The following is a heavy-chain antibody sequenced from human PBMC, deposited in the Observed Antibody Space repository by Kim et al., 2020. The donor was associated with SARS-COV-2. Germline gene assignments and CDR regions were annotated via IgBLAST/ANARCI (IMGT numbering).Heavy chain of an antibody. V-gene: IGHV3-7*01. D-gene: IGHD3-3*01. Sequence: YVDSVKGRFTISRDNAKNSLYLQMNRLRAEDTAVYYCARAESWIFRAFDIWGQGTMVTVSS. J-gene: IGHJ3*02. CDR3: ARAESWIFRAFDI.